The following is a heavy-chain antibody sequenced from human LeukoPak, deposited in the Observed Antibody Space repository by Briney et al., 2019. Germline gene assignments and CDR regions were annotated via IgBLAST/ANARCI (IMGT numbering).Heavy chain of an antibody. Sequence: PSGTLSLTCAVSGGSISSSNWWSWVRQPPGKGLEWIGEIYHSGSTNYNPSLKSRVTISVDKSKNQFSLKLSSVTAADTAVYYCASRGRYCSGGSCYSFDYWGQGTLVTVSS. CDR1: GGSISSSNW. CDR2: IYHSGST. CDR3: ASRGRYCSGGSCYSFDY. D-gene: IGHD2-15*01. J-gene: IGHJ4*02. V-gene: IGHV4-4*02.